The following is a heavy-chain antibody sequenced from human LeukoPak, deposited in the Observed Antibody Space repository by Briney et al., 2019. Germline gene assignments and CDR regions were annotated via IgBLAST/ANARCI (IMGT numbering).Heavy chain of an antibody. D-gene: IGHD1-26*01. CDR3: ARDLVVGATSGY. CDR2: IYSDENT. CDR1: GFTVSSNY. Sequence: GGSLRLSCAGSGFTVSSNYMNWVRQAPGKGLEWVASIYSDENTYYADSVKGRFTISRDNSRNTVYLQMNRLRAEDTAVYYCARDLVVGATSGYWGQGTLVTVSS. V-gene: IGHV3-53*01. J-gene: IGHJ4*02.